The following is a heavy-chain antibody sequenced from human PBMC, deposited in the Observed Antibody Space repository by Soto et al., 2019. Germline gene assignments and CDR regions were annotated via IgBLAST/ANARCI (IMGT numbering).Heavy chain of an antibody. CDR1: GYTFTSYA. CDR2: INAGNGNT. CDR3: ARGRSVLRFLEWLDNWFDP. Sequence: ASVKVSCKASGYTFTSYAMHWVRQAPGQRLEWMGWINAGNGNTKYSQKFQGRVTMTRDTSTSTVYMELSSLRSEDTAVYYCARGRSVLRFLEWLDNWFDPWGQGTLVTVSS. D-gene: IGHD3-3*01. J-gene: IGHJ5*02. V-gene: IGHV1-3*01.